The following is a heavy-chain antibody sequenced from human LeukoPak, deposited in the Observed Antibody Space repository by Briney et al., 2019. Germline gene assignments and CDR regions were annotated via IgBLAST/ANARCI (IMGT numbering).Heavy chain of an antibody. D-gene: IGHD4-23*01. CDR2: IYYSGST. J-gene: IGHJ4*02. CDR1: GGSISSSSYY. Sequence: PSETLSLTCTVSGGSISSSSYYWGWIRQPPGKGLEWIGSIYYSGSTYYNPSLKSRVTISVYTSKNQFSLKLSSVTAADTAVYYCARGLYYGGYYFDYWGQGTLVTVSS. CDR3: ARGLYYGGYYFDY. V-gene: IGHV4-39*01.